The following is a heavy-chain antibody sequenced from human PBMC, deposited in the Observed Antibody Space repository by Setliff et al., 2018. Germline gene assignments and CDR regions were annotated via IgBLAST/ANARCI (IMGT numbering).Heavy chain of an antibody. Sequence: GASVKVSCKASGYTFTSYGISWVRQAPGQGLEWVGWISAYNGNTNYAQKLQGRVTMTTDTSTSTAYMELRSLRSDDTAVYYCARANDYSSGWYFYYYGMDVWGQGTMVTVSS. V-gene: IGHV1-18*01. D-gene: IGHD6-19*01. J-gene: IGHJ6*02. CDR2: ISAYNGNT. CDR1: GYTFTSYG. CDR3: ARANDYSSGWYFYYYGMDV.